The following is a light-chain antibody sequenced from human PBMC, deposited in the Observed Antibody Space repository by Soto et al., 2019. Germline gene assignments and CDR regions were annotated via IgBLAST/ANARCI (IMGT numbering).Light chain of an antibody. CDR1: QGIRGA. CDR2: DIS. Sequence: AIQLTQSPSSLSASVGDRVTITCRASQGIRGALAWYQQRPGKTPKMLIYDISKLERGVPSRFSGSDSGTHYTLNISSLQSEDFSTSNCQQFNSDPITFGQGPRLEIK. J-gene: IGKJ5*01. V-gene: IGKV1-13*02. CDR3: QQFNSDPIT.